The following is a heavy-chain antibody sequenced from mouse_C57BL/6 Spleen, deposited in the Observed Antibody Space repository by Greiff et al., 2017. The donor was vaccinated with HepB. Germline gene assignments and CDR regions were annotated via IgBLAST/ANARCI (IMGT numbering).Heavy chain of an antibody. CDR2: IYPGDGDT. Sequence: VKLVESGPELVKPGASVKISCKASGYAFSSSWMNWVKQRPGKGLEWIGRIYPGDGDTNYNGKFKGKATLTADKSSSTAYMQLSSLTSEDSAVYFCARPVVADYYAMDYWGQGTSVTVSS. CDR3: ARPVVADYYAMDY. D-gene: IGHD1-1*01. J-gene: IGHJ4*01. CDR1: GYAFSSSW. V-gene: IGHV1-82*01.